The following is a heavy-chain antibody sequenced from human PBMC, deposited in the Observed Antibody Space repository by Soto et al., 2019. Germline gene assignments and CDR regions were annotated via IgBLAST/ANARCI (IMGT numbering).Heavy chain of an antibody. CDR1: GGTFHSYV. D-gene: IGHD5-12*01. CDR3: ARDLGSGYDPGDY. Sequence: QVQLVQSGAEVKKPGSSVKVSCKASGGTFHSYVFNWVRQAPGQGLEWMGGIISIFGTPNYGQKFQGRVTITADESTGTGFMELSSLTSEDTAIDYCARDLGSGYDPGDYWGQGTLVTVYS. V-gene: IGHV1-69*12. J-gene: IGHJ4*02. CDR2: IISIFGTP.